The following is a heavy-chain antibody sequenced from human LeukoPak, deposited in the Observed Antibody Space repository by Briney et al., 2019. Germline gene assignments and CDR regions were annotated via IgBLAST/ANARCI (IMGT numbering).Heavy chain of an antibody. CDR1: GYTFTGHY. D-gene: IGHD3-22*01. CDR2: IDPNIGGT. CDR3: ASEYRYDSSGANAFDI. J-gene: IGHJ3*02. V-gene: IGHV1-2*02. Sequence: ASVKVSCTASGYTFTGHYIHWVRQAPGQGLEWMGWIDPNIGGTKYAQKFQGRVTMTRDTSSSTAYMELSSLRSADTAVYYCASEYRYDSSGANAFDIWGQGTMVTVSS.